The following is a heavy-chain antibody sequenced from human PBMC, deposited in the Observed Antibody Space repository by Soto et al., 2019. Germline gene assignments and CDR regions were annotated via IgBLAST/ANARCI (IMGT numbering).Heavy chain of an antibody. Sequence: ASVKVSCKASGYNFINYGITWVRQAPGQGLEWMGWVRVHKGNTNYAQKFQGRVTMTTDTSTSTAYMELRSLIPDDTAVYYCVRDLDGSGSYYTDYWGPGTLVTVSS. CDR3: VRDLDGSGSYYTDY. CDR1: GYNFINYG. D-gene: IGHD3-10*01. CDR2: VRVHKGNT. V-gene: IGHV1-18*01. J-gene: IGHJ4*02.